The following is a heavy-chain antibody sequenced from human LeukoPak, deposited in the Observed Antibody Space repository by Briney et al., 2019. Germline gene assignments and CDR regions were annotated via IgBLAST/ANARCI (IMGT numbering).Heavy chain of an antibody. CDR2: IYHGGSI. J-gene: IGHJ4*02. V-gene: IGHV4-30-2*01. CDR1: GDSISSGGFY. CDR3: ARDARTYGDYGPFDY. Sequence: SQTLSLTCTLSGDSISSGGFYWNWIRQPPGKGLEWIGYIYHGGSIYYSPSLKSRVTISVDRFKNQFSLKLHSVTVADTAVYYCARDARTYGDYGPFDYWGQGTLVTVSS. D-gene: IGHD4-17*01.